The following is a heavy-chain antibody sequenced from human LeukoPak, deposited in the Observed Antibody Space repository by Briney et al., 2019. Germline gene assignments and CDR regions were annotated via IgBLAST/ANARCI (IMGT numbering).Heavy chain of an antibody. CDR1: GGSISSYY. J-gene: IGHJ3*02. CDR2: IYTSGST. V-gene: IGHV4-4*07. Sequence: SETLSLTCTVSGGSISSYYRSWIRQPAGKGLEWIGRIYTSGSTNYNPSLKGRVTMSVDTSKNQFSLKLSSVTAADTAVYYCAREAHRVAAVTFSPAFDIWGQGTMVTVSS. D-gene: IGHD2-15*01. CDR3: AREAHRVAAVTFSPAFDI.